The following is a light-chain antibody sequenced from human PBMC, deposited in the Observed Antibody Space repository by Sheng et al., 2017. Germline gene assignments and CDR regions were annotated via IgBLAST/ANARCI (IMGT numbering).Light chain of an antibody. V-gene: IGKV1-12*01. J-gene: IGKJ2*01. Sequence: DIQMTQSPSSVSASVGDRVTITCRASQGINTWLAWYQQKPGKALTPDLCCISLQRGVPSRFSGSGSGTDFTLTISSLQSEDFATYYCQQANSFPYTFGQGTKLEIK. CDR2: CI. CDR1: QGINTW. CDR3: QQANSFPYT.